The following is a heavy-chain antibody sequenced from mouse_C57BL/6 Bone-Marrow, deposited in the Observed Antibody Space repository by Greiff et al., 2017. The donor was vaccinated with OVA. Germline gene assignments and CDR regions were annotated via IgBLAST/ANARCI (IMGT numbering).Heavy chain of an antibody. D-gene: IGHD4-1*01. CDR2: IYPGSGNT. V-gene: IGHV1-84*01. CDR1: GYTFTDYY. J-gene: IGHJ2*01. CDR3: ARGDWDYFDY. Sequence: VQLQQSGPELVKPGASVKISCKASGYTFTDYYINWVKQRPGQGLEWMGWIYPGSGNTKYNEKFKGKATLTVDTSASEAYMQLSSLTSEDSAVYFCARGDWDYFDYWGQGTTLTVSS.